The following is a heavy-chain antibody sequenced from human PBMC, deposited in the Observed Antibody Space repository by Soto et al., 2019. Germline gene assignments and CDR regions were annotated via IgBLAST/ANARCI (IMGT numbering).Heavy chain of an antibody. V-gene: IGHV1-8*01. J-gene: IGHJ1*01. D-gene: IGHD3-16*02. CDR2: MNPNSGNT. Sequence: ASVKVSCKASGYTFTSYDINWVRQATGQGLEWMGWMNPNSGNTGYAQKFQGRVTVTRNTSISTAYMELSSLRSEDTAVYYCARGFEDYVWGSYRYLAYWGQGTLVTVSS. CDR3: ARGFEDYVWGSYRYLAY. CDR1: GYTFTSYD.